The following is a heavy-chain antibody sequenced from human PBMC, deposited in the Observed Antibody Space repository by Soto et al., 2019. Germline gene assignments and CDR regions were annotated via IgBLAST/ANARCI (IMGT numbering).Heavy chain of an antibody. Sequence: PGGSLRLSCAASGFIFSNHAMSWVRQVPGKGLGWVSGISAGGNLIYYADSVRGRFTMSRDNSKNMLYLQMNSLRAEDTAVYFCAKRQGIGAAAKSFDFWGQGARVTVSS. CDR1: GFIFSNHA. D-gene: IGHD6-13*01. CDR3: AKRQGIGAAAKSFDF. V-gene: IGHV3-23*01. J-gene: IGHJ4*02. CDR2: ISAGGNLI.